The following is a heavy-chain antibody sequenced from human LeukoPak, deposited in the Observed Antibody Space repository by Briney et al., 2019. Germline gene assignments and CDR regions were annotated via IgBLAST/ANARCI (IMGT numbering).Heavy chain of an antibody. CDR2: IYYSGST. D-gene: IGHD6-19*01. J-gene: IGHJ3*02. CDR3: ARHPVHSSGWYLSAFDI. CDR1: GGSISSSSYY. Sequence: SETLSLTCTVSGGSISSSSYYWGWIRQPPGKGLEWIGSIYYSGSTYYNPSPKSRVTISVDTSKNQFSLKLSSVTAADTAVYYCARHPVHSSGWYLSAFDIWGQGTMVTVSS. V-gene: IGHV4-39*01.